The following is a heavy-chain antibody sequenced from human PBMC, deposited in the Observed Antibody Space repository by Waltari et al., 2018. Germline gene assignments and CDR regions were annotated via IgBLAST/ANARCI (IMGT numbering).Heavy chain of an antibody. CDR2: INHSGST. D-gene: IGHD3-10*01. CDR1: GGSFSGYY. CDR3: ARGRGFFYYYYGMDV. Sequence: QVQLQQWGAGLLKPSETLSLTCAVYGGSFSGYYWSWIRQPPGKGLEWIGEINHSGSTNYNPSLKSRVTRSVDTSKNQCSLKLCSVTAADTAVYYCARGRGFFYYYYGMDVWGQGTTVTVSS. V-gene: IGHV4-34*01. J-gene: IGHJ6*02.